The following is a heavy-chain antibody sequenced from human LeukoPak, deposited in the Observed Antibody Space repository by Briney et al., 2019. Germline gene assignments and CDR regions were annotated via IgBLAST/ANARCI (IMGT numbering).Heavy chain of an antibody. CDR3: AREHLNSYYYYYMDV. CDR1: GYTFTCYY. J-gene: IGHJ6*03. Sequence: ASVKVSCKASGYTFTCYYMHWVRQAPGQGLEWMGIINPSGGSTSYAQKFQGRVTMTRDMSTSTVYMELSSLRSEDTAVYYCAREHLNSYYYYYMDVWGKGTTVTVSS. D-gene: IGHD1-1*01. V-gene: IGHV1-46*01. CDR2: INPSGGST.